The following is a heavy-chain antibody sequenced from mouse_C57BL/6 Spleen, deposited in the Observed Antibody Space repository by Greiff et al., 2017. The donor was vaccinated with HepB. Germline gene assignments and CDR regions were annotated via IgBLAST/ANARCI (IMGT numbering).Heavy chain of an antibody. Sequence: LVESGAELVRPGTSVKMSCKASGYTFTNYWIGWAKQRPGHGLEWIGDIYPGGGYTNYNEKFKGKATLTADKSSSTAYMQFSSLTSEDSAIYYCARSHYYGSSHWYFDVWGTGTTVTVSS. CDR3: ARSHYYGSSHWYFDV. D-gene: IGHD1-1*01. J-gene: IGHJ1*03. V-gene: IGHV1-63*01. CDR2: IYPGGGYT. CDR1: GYTFTNYW.